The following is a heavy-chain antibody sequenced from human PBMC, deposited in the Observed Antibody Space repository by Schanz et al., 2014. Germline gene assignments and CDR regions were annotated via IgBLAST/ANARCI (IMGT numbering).Heavy chain of an antibody. V-gene: IGHV1-18*01. CDR1: GYTFSDYG. CDR3: TRGGYSYALSAFDI. Sequence: QVQLVQSGAEVKKPGASVKVSCKTSGYTFSDYGLNWVRQAPGQGLEWMGWISAYTNNTNYAQKLQGRVTMTTDTSTGTAYMELRSLRSDDTALYYCTRGGYSYALSAFDIWGQGTMVTVSS. J-gene: IGHJ3*02. D-gene: IGHD5-18*01. CDR2: ISAYTNNT.